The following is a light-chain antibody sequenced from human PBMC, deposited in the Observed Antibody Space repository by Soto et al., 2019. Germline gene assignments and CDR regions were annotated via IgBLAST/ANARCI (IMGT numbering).Light chain of an antibody. J-gene: IGLJ3*02. Sequence: QSALTQPRSVSGSPGQSVTISCTGTSSDVGGYTYVSWYQQDPGKAPKLMMYDVSKRPSGVPDRFSGSKSGNTASLTISGLQAEDEADYYCCSSAGSQRVFGGGTKLTVL. CDR2: DVS. V-gene: IGLV2-11*01. CDR3: CSSAGSQRV. CDR1: SSDVGGYTY.